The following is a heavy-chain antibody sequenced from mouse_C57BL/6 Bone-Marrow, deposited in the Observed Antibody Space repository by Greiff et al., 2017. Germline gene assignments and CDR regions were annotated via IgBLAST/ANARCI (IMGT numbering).Heavy chain of an antibody. V-gene: IGHV1-54*01. CDR1: GYAFTNYL. J-gene: IGHJ1*03. CDR3: ARYHYSNYGWYFDV. CDR2: INPGSGGT. D-gene: IGHD2-5*01. Sequence: QVQLKQSGAELVRPGTSVKVSCKASGYAFTNYLIEWVKQRPGQGLEWIGVINPGSGGTNYNEKFKGKATLTADKSSSTAYMQLSSLTSEDSAVYFCARYHYSNYGWYFDVWGTGTTVTVSS.